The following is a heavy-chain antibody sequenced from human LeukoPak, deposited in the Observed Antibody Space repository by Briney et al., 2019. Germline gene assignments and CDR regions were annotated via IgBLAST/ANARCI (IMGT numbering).Heavy chain of an antibody. CDR2: IYYSGST. CDR1: GGSISSYY. D-gene: IGHD6-25*01. J-gene: IGHJ4*02. V-gene: IGHV4-59*01. CDR3: ARATLSGYYFNY. Sequence: SETLSLTCTVSGGSISSYYWSWIRQPPGKGLEWIGYIYYSGSTNYNPSLKSRVTISVDTSKNQFSVTAVDTAVYYCARATLSGYYFNYWGQGALVTVSS.